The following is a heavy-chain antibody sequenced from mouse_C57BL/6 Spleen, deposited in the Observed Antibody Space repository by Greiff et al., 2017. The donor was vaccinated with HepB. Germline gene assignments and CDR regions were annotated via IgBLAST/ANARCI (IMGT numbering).Heavy chain of an antibody. J-gene: IGHJ1*03. CDR1: GFNIKNTY. Sequence: LQQSVAELVRPGASVKLSCTASGFNIKNTYMHWVKQRPEQGLEWIGRIDPANGNTKYAPKVQGKATITADTSSNTAYPQLSSLISEDTAIYYCAKREGHYYGSIYWYVDGWGTGTTVTVSS. CDR2: IDPANGNT. CDR3: AKREGHYYGSIYWYVDG. V-gene: IGHV14-3*01. D-gene: IGHD1-1*01.